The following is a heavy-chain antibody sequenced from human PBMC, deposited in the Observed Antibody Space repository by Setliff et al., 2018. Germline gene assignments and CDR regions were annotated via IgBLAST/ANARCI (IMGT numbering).Heavy chain of an antibody. V-gene: IGHV1-24*01. Sequence: ASVKVSCKASGGTVSSYAISWVRQAPGKGLEWMGGFAPEDGETIYAQKFQGRVTMTEDTSTDTAYMELSSLRSGDTAVYYCVSGLHDAFDIWGQGTLVTVSS. CDR3: VSGLHDAFDI. J-gene: IGHJ3*02. D-gene: IGHD3-3*01. CDR2: FAPEDGET. CDR1: GGTVSSYA.